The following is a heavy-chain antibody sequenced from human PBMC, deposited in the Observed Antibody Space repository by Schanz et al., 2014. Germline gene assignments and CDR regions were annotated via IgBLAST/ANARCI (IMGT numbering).Heavy chain of an antibody. CDR2: IKHDGSVK. V-gene: IGHV3-7*02. J-gene: IGHJ4*02. D-gene: IGHD6-13*01. CDR3: VSQTGSPNY. CDR1: GFAFSDYW. Sequence: EMQLLESGGGLIQPGGSLRLSCLASGFAFSDYWMSWVRQAPGKGPEWVANIKHDGSVKDYVDSVEGRFTISRDNAKRSLFLQMNSLRVEDTAVYFCVSQTGSPNYWGQGTLVTVSS.